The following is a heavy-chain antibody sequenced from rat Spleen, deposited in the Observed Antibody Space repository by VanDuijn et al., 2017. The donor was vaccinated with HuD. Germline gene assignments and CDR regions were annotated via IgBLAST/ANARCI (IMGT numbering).Heavy chain of an antibody. CDR2: INTDGGDT. Sequence: EVQLVESGGGLVQPGRSLKLSCAASGFTFSDYNMAWVRQAPKKGLEWVSSINTDGGDTYYSDSVRGRFTISRENAENTVYLQMNTLKSEDTATYFCVKEANYRGLMDAWGQGASVTVSS. CDR3: VKEANYRGLMDA. V-gene: IGHV5-25*01. D-gene: IGHD1-11*01. J-gene: IGHJ4*01. CDR1: GFTFSDYN.